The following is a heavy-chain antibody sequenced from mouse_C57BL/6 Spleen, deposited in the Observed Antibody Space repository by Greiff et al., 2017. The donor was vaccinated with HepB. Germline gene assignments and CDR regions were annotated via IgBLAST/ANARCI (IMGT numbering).Heavy chain of an antibody. J-gene: IGHJ4*01. V-gene: IGHV1-82*01. CDR1: GYAFRSSW. Sequence: QVQLQQSGPELVKPGASVKISCKASGYAFRSSWMNWVKQRPGKGLEWIGRIYPGDGDTNYNGKFKGKATLTADKSSSTAYMQLSSLTSEDSAVYFCARWGTTVVADYYAMDYWGQGTSVTVSS. D-gene: IGHD1-1*01. CDR2: IYPGDGDT. CDR3: ARWGTTVVADYYAMDY.